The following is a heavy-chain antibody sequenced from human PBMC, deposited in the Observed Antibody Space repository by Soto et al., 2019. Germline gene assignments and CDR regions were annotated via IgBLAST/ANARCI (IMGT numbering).Heavy chain of an antibody. J-gene: IGHJ2*01. Sequence: QVQLVQSGAEVKKPGSSVKVSCKASGGTFSSYAISWVRQAPGQGLEWMGGIIPIFGTANYAQKFQGRVTITADESTSTASMELSSLRSVDTAVYCWAVGYGAPPRYFDLWGRGTLVAVSS. D-gene: IGHD4-17*01. CDR2: IIPIFGTA. CDR3: AVGYGAPPRYFDL. V-gene: IGHV1-69*12. CDR1: GGTFSSYA.